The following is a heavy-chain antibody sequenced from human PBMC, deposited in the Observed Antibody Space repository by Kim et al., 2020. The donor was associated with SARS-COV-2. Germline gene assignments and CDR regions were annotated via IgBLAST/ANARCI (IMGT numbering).Heavy chain of an antibody. CDR2: IYSGGSST. CDR3: AKGGRWGYCSGGSCSYSEV. V-gene: IGHV3-23*03. J-gene: IGHJ6*02. D-gene: IGHD2-15*01. CDR1: GFTFSSYA. Sequence: GGSLRLSCAASGFTFSSYAMSWVRQAPGKGLEWVSVIYSGGSSTYYADSVKGRFTISRDNSKNTLYLQMNSLRAEDTAVYYCAKGGRWGYCSGGSCSYSEVWGQGTTVTVSS.